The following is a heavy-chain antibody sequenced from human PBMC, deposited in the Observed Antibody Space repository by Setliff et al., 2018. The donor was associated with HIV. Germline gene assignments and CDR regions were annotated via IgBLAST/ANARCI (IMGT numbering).Heavy chain of an antibody. Sequence: ASVKVSCKASGYTFTGYYMHWVRQAPGQGLEWMGRINPNSGGTNYAQKFQGRVTMTRDTSISTAYMELSRLRSDDAAVYYCAREHYDLLSGSTDYWGQGTLVTVSS. CDR2: INPNSGGT. CDR1: GYTFTGYY. CDR3: AREHYDLLSGSTDY. D-gene: IGHD3-22*01. J-gene: IGHJ4*02. V-gene: IGHV1-2*06.